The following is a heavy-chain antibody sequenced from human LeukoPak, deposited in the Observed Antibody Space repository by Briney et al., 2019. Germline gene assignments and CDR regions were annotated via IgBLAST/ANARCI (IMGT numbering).Heavy chain of an antibody. CDR1: GFTFSTYA. J-gene: IGHJ4*02. CDR3: SNKRDY. CDR2: TNEAGSGQ. V-gene: IGHV3-7*01. Sequence: GGSLRLSCAASGFTFSTYAMSWVRQAPGKGLEWVANTNEAGSGQNYVGSVKGRFTVSRDNAKNSLYLQMNSLRVEDTAIYYCSNKRDYWGQGTLVTVSS.